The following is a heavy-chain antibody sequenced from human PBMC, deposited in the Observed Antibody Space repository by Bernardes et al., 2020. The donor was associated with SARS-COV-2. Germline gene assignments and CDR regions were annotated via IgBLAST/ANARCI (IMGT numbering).Heavy chain of an antibody. CDR3: VREVS. CDR1: GFPLRAYT. J-gene: IGHJ5*02. V-gene: IGHV3-21*01. CDR2: ISSSGSLI. Sequence: GGGLRRSCAGSGFPLRAYTIKWVRPGRGKGLEWVSSISSSGSLIYYADSVKGRFTISRDNAKNSVYLQMNSLRVEDTAVYYCVREVSWGQGTLVTVSS.